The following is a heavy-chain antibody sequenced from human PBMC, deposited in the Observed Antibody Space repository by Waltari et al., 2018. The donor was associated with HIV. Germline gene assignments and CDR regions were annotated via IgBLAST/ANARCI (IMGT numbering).Heavy chain of an antibody. J-gene: IGHJ4*02. CDR1: GGSINNFY. D-gene: IGHD3-3*01. V-gene: IGHV4-59*01. CDR2: IHYRGTT. Sequence: QVQLQESGPGLVKPSETLSLICTVSGGSINNFYWAWIRQPPGKGLEWIGYIHYRGTTNYNPSLKSPFTISADTSQNQFSLNLNSVTAADTAVYYCAREVLIGVGVVIMDYWGQGTLVTVSS. CDR3: AREVLIGVGVVIMDY.